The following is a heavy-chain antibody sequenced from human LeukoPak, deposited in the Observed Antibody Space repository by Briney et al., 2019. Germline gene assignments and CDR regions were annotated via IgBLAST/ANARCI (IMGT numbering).Heavy chain of an antibody. V-gene: IGHV1-69*13. J-gene: IGHJ6*03. CDR2: IIPIFGTA. CDR3: ASSNYFLNSGGFPYYYMDV. D-gene: IGHD4-11*01. Sequence: ASVKVSCKASGGTFSSYAISWVRQAPGQGLEWMGGIIPIFGTANYAQKFQGRVTITADESTSTAYMELSSLRSEDTAVYYCASSNYFLNSGGFPYYYMDVWGKGTTVTVSS. CDR1: GGTFSSYA.